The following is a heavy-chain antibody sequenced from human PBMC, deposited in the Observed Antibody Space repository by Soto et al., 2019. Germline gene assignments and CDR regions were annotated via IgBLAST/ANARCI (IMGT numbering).Heavy chain of an antibody. CDR1: GNTFASHG. V-gene: IGHV1-18*01. Sequence: ASVKSSCKASGNTFASHGFSWVRQAPGQGLECMGWISGFNGQTNYALKFQGRVTLTTXTXXSXXXMXLXXLRXDGTAVYFCARVDPRGVAVLRDLWGQGTLVTV. CDR3: ARVDPRGVAVLRDL. CDR2: ISGFNGQT. J-gene: IGHJ4*02. D-gene: IGHD6-19*01.